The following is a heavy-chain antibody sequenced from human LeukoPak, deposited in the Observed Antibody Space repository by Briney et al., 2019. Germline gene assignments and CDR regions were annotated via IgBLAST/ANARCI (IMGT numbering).Heavy chain of an antibody. Sequence: GGSLRLSCAASGFTFDDYAMHWVRQAPGKGLEWVSAISGSGGSTYYADSVKGRFTISRDNSKDTLYLQMNSLRAEDTAVYYCAKGIAAAGYRYWGQGTLVTVSS. CDR3: AKGIAAAGYRY. J-gene: IGHJ4*02. CDR2: ISGSGGST. CDR1: GFTFDDYA. V-gene: IGHV3-23*01. D-gene: IGHD6-13*01.